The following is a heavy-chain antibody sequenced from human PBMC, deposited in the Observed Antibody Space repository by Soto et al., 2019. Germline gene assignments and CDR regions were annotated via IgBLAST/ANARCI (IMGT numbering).Heavy chain of an antibody. Sequence: VKVSCKASGYTFTSYGISWVRQAPGQGLEWMGWISAYNGNTNYAQKLQGRVTMTTDTSTSTAYMELRSLRSDDTAVYYCAILPTAGYSSGWQGWFDPSGQATRVSVAS. CDR1: GYTFTSYG. CDR3: AILPTAGYSSGWQGWFDP. J-gene: IGHJ5*02. CDR2: ISAYNGNT. D-gene: IGHD6-19*01. V-gene: IGHV1-18*01.